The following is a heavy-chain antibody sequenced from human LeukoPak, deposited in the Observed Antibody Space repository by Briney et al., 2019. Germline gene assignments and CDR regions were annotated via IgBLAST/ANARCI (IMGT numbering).Heavy chain of an antibody. CDR1: GFTFSSYR. J-gene: IGHJ5*02. CDR2: IKQDGSEK. D-gene: IGHD3-22*01. V-gene: IGHV3-7*01. Sequence: GGSLRLSCAASGFTFSSYRMSWVRQAPGKGLEWVANIKQDGSEKYYVDSVKGRFTISRDNAKNSLYLQMNSLRAEDTAVYYCARDSSGYYYTFWFDPWGQGTLVTVSS. CDR3: ARDSSGYYYTFWFDP.